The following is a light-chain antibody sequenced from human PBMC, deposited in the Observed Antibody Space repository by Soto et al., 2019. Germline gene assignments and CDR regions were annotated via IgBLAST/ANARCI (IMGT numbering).Light chain of an antibody. CDR3: QQYNDYPFT. J-gene: IGKJ3*01. V-gene: IGKV1-16*02. CDR1: RAINNY. CDR2: AAS. Sequence: DLQMTQSPSSLSASVGDTVTITCRASRAINNYLAWFQQKPGKAPESLIYAASSLQSGVPSKFSGSGSGADFSLPINTLQPEDSATYYCQQYNDYPFTFGPGTTVHVK.